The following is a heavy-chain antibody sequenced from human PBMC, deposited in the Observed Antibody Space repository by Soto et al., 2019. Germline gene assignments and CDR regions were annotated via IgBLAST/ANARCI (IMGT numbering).Heavy chain of an antibody. Sequence: ASVKVSCKVSGYTLTELSMHWVRQAPGKGLEWMGGFDPEDGETIYAQKFQGRVTMTEDTSTDTAYMELSSLRSEDTAVYYCAREGLAGKMATIETFDYWGQGTLVTVSS. CDR1: GYTLTELS. V-gene: IGHV1-24*01. D-gene: IGHD5-12*01. CDR3: AREGLAGKMATIETFDY. J-gene: IGHJ4*02. CDR2: FDPEDGET.